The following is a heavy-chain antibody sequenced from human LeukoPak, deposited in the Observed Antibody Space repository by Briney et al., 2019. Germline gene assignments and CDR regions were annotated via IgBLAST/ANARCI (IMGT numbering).Heavy chain of an antibody. J-gene: IGHJ6*02. D-gene: IGHD3-22*01. CDR2: VNHSGST. CDR1: GGSFSGYY. Sequence: SETLSLTCAVYGGSFSGYYWSWIRQPPGKGLEWIGEVNHSGSTNYNPSLKSRVTISVDTSKNQFSLKLSSVTAADTAAYYCAREDRNYYDSSGYYYLNYYYYYGMDVWGLGTTVTVSS. V-gene: IGHV4-34*01. CDR3: AREDRNYYDSSGYYYLNYYYYYGMDV.